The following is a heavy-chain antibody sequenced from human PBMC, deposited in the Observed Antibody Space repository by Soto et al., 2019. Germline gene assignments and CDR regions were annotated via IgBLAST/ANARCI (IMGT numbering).Heavy chain of an antibody. D-gene: IGHD2-21*01. CDR1: GGRFTNYI. J-gene: IGHJ6*03. V-gene: IGHV1-69*08. CDR3: AKSLVFVDHGYMDV. CDR2: SIPITGTA. Sequence: QVQLVQSGAEVKKPGSSVKVSCEASGGRFTNYIFTWVRQAPGQGLEWMGRSIPITGTADYALKFQDRVSMTADKSTNRVHMEMRSLRPDDTAVYYCAKSLVFVDHGYMDVWGKGTTVTVSS.